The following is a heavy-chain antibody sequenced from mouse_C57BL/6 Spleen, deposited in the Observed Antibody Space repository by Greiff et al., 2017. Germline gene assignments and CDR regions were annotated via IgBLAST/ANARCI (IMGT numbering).Heavy chain of an antibody. D-gene: IGHD2-3*01. J-gene: IGHJ2*01. CDR2: IYPRSGNT. V-gene: IGHV1-81*01. CDR3: ARGRDDCYYFDY. CDR1: GYTFTSYG. Sequence: QVQLQQSGAELARPGASVKLSCKASGYTFTSYGISWVKQRTGQGLEWIGEIYPRSGNTYYNEKFKGKATLTADKSSSTAYMELRSQTSEDSAVYICARGRDDCYYFDYWGQGTTLTVSS.